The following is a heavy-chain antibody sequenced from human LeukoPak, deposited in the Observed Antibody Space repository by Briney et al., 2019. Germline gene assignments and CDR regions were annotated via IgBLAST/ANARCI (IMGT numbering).Heavy chain of an antibody. J-gene: IGHJ6*03. CDR1: GSSISSGGYY. V-gene: IGHV4-30-2*01. CDR3: AREQADPDYYYYMDV. CDR2: IYHSGST. D-gene: IGHD6-13*01. Sequence: SETLSLTCTVSGSSISSGGYYWSWIRQPPGKGLEWIGYIYHSGSTYYNPSLKSRVTISVDRSKNQFSLKLSSVTAADTAVYYCAREQADPDYYYYMDVWGKGTTVTVSS.